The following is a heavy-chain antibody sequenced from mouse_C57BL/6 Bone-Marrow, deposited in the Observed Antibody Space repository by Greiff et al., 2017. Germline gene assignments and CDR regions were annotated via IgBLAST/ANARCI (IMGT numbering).Heavy chain of an antibody. CDR1: GYTFTDYN. Sequence: EVQLQQSGPELVKPGASVKIPCKASGYTFTDYNMDWVKQSHGKSLEWIGDINPNNGGTIYNQKFKGKATLTVDKSSSTAYMELRSLTSEDTAVYYCARLLLVLAYYGSSLGFAYWGQGTLVTVSA. V-gene: IGHV1-18*01. CDR2: INPNNGGT. CDR3: ARLLLVLAYYGSSLGFAY. D-gene: IGHD1-1*01. J-gene: IGHJ3*01.